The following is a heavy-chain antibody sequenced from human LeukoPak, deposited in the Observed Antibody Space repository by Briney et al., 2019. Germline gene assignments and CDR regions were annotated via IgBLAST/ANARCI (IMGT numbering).Heavy chain of an antibody. D-gene: IGHD4-17*01. J-gene: IGHJ4*02. CDR3: ASSSYYGDYPDY. CDR1: GDSISSSTYY. CDR2: ISHTGTT. V-gene: IGHV4-39*07. Sequence: PSETLSLTCIVSGDSISSSTYYWAWIRQPPGKGLEWIGSISHTGTTYYNPSLKSRVTISVDRSKNQFSLKLSSVTAADTAVYYCASSSYYGDYPDYWGQGTLVTVSS.